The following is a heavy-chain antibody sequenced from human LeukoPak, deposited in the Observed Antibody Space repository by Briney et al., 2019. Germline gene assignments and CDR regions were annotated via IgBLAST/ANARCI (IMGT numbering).Heavy chain of an antibody. CDR1: GYTFTGYY. J-gene: IGHJ4*02. D-gene: IGHD3-22*01. CDR3: ARGQGTMIVVVINPLGFDY. V-gene: IGHV1-2*02. Sequence: ASVKVSCKASGYTFTGYYMHWVRQAPGQGLEWMGWINPNSGGTNYAQKFQGRVTMTRDTSISTAYMELSRLRSDDTAVYYCARGQGTMIVVVINPLGFDYWGQGTLVTVSS. CDR2: INPNSGGT.